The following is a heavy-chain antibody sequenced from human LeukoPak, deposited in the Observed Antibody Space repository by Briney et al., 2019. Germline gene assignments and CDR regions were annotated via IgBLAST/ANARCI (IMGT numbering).Heavy chain of an antibody. Sequence: PSETLSLTCAVSGGSISSNNWWGWVRQPPGKGLEWIGEIYHSGSPNYNPSLKSRVTISVDKSRNHFSLNLSSVTAADTAVYYCARVNINNWHSCDYWGQGTLVTVSS. D-gene: IGHD1-1*01. CDR1: GGSISSNNW. J-gene: IGHJ4*02. CDR3: ARVNINNWHSCDY. V-gene: IGHV4-4*02. CDR2: IYHSGSP.